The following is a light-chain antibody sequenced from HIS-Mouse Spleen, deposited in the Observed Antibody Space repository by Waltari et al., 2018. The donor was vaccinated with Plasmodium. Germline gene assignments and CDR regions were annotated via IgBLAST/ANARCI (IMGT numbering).Light chain of an antibody. J-gene: IGKJ3*01. CDR3: QQYNNWSFT. CDR1: QSVSSN. CDR2: CAS. V-gene: IGKV3-15*01. Sequence: EIVMTQSPATLSVSPGERATLSCRASQSVSSNLAWYQQKPGHAPPLLIYCASTSATVIPARFSGSGSGTEFTLTISSLQSEDFAVYYCQQYNNWSFTFGPGTKVDIK.